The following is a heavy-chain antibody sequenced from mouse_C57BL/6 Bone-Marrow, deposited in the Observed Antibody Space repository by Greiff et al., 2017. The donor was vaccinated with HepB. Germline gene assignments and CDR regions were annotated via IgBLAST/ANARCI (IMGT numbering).Heavy chain of an antibody. V-gene: IGHV1-69*01. Sequence: QVQLQQSGAELVMPGASVKLSCKASGYTFTSYWMHWVKQRPGQGLEWIGEIDPSDSNTNYNQKFKGKSTLTVDKSSSTAYMQLSSLTSEDSAVDYCRSYSNDEGYFDYWGQGTTLTVSS. CDR2: IDPSDSNT. J-gene: IGHJ2*01. CDR3: RSYSNDEGYFDY. CDR1: GYTFTSYW. D-gene: IGHD2-12*01.